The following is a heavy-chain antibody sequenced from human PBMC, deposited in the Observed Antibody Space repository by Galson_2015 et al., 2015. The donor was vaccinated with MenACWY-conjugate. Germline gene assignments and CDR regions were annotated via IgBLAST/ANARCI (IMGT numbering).Heavy chain of an antibody. D-gene: IGHD5-18*01. J-gene: IGHJ4*02. V-gene: IGHV3-7*01. CDR3: ARVPGYSYGYYDW. CDR1: GFTFSNYW. CDR2: IKQDGSER. Sequence: SLRLSCAASGFTFSNYWMSWVRQAPGKGLEWVANIKQDGSERYYVDSVKGRFTIPRDNAKNSLYLQMNTLRDEDTAVYYCARVPGYSYGYYDWWGQGTLVTVSS.